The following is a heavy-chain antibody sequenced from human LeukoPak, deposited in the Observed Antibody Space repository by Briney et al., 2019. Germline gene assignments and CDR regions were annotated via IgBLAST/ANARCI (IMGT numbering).Heavy chain of an antibody. Sequence: GGSLRLSCAASGFTFSSYNMNWVRQAPGKGLEWVSYISSSSRTIYYADSVKGRFTISRDNAKNSLYLQMNSLRAEDTAVYYCARDGGSAWFLDYWGQGTLVTVSS. V-gene: IGHV3-48*01. J-gene: IGHJ4*02. CDR3: ARDGGSAWFLDY. CDR2: ISSSSRTI. D-gene: IGHD6-19*01. CDR1: GFTFSSYN.